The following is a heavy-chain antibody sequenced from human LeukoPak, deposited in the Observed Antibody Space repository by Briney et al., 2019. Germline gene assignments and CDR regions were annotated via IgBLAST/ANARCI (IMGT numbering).Heavy chain of an antibody. CDR2: IYTSGST. V-gene: IGHV4-4*07. D-gene: IGHD3-3*01. J-gene: IGHJ3*02. Sequence: SETLSLTCTVSGGSISSYYWSWIRLPAGKGLEWIGRIYTSGSTNYNPSLKSRVTMSVDTSKNQFSLKLSSVTAADTAVYYCARDLGITIFGVPYQMGAFDIWGQGTMVTVSS. CDR3: ARDLGITIFGVPYQMGAFDI. CDR1: GGSISSYY.